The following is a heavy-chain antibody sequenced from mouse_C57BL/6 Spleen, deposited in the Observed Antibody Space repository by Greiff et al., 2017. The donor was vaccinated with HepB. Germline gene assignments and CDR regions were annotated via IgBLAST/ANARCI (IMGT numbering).Heavy chain of an antibody. J-gene: IGHJ2*01. V-gene: IGHV1-26*01. CDR3: ARGDLVLRSGYVDY. CDR2: INPNNGGT. CDR1: GYTFTDYY. Sequence: EVQLQQSGPELVKPGASVKISCKASGYTFTDYYMNWVKQSHGKSLEWIGDINPNNGGTSYNQKFKGKATLTVDKSSSTAYMELRSLTSEDSAVYYCARGDLVLRSGYVDYWGQGTTLTVSS. D-gene: IGHD1-1*01.